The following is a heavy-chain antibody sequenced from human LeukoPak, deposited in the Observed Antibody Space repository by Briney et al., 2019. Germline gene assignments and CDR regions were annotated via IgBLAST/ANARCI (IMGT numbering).Heavy chain of an antibody. D-gene: IGHD2-21*01. CDR1: GYSFTDYY. J-gene: IGHJ5*02. Sequence: ASVKVSCKASGYSFTDYYMHWVRQAPGQGLEWRGWINPNSGGTNSAQKFQGRVTMTRDTSITTVYMEVNWLTSDDTAIYYCARADRLHGGPYLIGPWGQGTLVTVSS. CDR2: INPNSGGT. CDR3: ARADRLHGGPYLIGP. V-gene: IGHV1-2*02.